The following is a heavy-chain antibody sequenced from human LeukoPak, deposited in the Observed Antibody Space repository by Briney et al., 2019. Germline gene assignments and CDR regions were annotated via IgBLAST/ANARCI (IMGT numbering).Heavy chain of an antibody. J-gene: IGHJ4*02. CDR3: ARVGDDYDSSGYYSL. Sequence: GGSLRLSCAASGFTFSSYAMHWVRQAPGKGLEWVAVISYDGSNKYYADSVKGRFTISRDNSKNTLYLQMSSLRAEDTAVYYCARVGDDYDSSGYYSLWGQGTLVTVSS. D-gene: IGHD3-22*01. CDR1: GFTFSSYA. CDR2: ISYDGSNK. V-gene: IGHV3-30*04.